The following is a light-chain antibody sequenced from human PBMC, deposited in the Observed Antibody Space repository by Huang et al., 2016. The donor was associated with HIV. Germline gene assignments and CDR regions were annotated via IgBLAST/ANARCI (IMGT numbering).Light chain of an antibody. CDR1: QHISGY. J-gene: IGKJ4*01. CDR2: DAS. CDR3: QQRAGWPLT. V-gene: IGKV3-11*01. Sequence: EIVLTQSPATLSLSPGERATLSCRASQHISGYLAWYQQKPGQAPRRLIYDASIRATGIPVRFSGSGSGTDVTFSISSLEPEDFAFYYCQQRAGWPLTFGGGTKVEIK.